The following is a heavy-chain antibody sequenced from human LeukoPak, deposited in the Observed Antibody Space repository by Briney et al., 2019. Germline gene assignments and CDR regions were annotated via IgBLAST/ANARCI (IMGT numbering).Heavy chain of an antibody. CDR3: ATSSYSSGWYDY. J-gene: IGHJ4*02. D-gene: IGHD6-19*01. V-gene: IGHV1-69*04. CDR1: GGTFSSYA. Sequence: SVKVSCKASGGTFSSYAISWVRQAPGQGLEWMGRIIPILGIAIYAQKFQGRVTMTEDTSTDTAYMELSSLRSEDTAVYYCATSSYSSGWYDYWGQGTLVTVSS. CDR2: IIPILGIA.